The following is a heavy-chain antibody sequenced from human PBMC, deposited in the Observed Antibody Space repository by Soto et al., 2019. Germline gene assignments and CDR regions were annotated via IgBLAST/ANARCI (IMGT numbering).Heavy chain of an antibody. CDR1: GYSFTSYW. J-gene: IGHJ4*02. V-gene: IGHV5-51*01. CDR2: IYPGDSDT. CDR3: ARQVEGSTVTPFEGLDY. D-gene: IGHD4-17*01. Sequence: GESLKISCKGSGYSFTSYWIGWVRQMPGKGLEWMGIIYPGDSDTRYSPSFQGQVTISADKSISTAYLQWSSLKASDTAMYYCARQVEGSTVTPFEGLDYWGQGTLVTVSS.